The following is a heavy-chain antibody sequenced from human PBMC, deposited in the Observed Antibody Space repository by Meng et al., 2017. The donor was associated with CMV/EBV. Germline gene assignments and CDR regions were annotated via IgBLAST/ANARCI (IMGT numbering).Heavy chain of an antibody. J-gene: IGHJ6*02. CDR2: IYSGGST. CDR1: GFTVSSNY. D-gene: IGHD5-18*01. V-gene: IGHV3-53*01. CDR3: ARGVDTAPLGMDI. Sequence: GESLKISCAASGFTVSSNYVNWVRQAPGKGLEWVSVIYSGGSTYYADSVEGRFTISRDNSKNTVYLQMNSLRAEDTAVFYCARGVDTAPLGMDIWGQGTTVTVSS.